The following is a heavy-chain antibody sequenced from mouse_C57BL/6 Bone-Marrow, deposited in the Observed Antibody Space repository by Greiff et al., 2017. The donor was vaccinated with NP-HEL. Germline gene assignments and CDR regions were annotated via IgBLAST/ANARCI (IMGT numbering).Heavy chain of an antibody. J-gene: IGHJ1*03. CDR2: IDPEDGDT. Sequence: EVQLQQSGAELVRPGASVKLSCTASGFNIKDYYMHWVKQRPEQGLEWIGRIDPEDGDTEYAPKFQGKATMTADTSSNTAYLQLSSLTSEDTAVYYWMGLYSNSWYFDVWGTGTTVTVSA. D-gene: IGHD2-5*01. CDR3: MGLYSNSWYFDV. V-gene: IGHV14-1*01. CDR1: GFNIKDYY.